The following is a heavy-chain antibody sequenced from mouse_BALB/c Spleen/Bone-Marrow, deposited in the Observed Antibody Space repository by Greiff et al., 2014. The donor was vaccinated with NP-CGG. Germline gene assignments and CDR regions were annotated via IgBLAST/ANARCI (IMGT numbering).Heavy chain of an antibody. J-gene: IGHJ2*01. V-gene: IGHV2-6-5*01. CDR2: IWGAGIT. D-gene: IGHD4-1*01. Sequence: VMLVESGPGLVAPSQSLSITCTVSGFSLTDYGVSWIRQPPGKGLEWLGVIWGAGITYYNSALKSRLSINKDNSKSQVFLKMNSLQTDDTAMYYCAKLTWDEGDYWGQGTTLTVSS. CDR1: GFSLTDYG. CDR3: AKLTWDEGDY.